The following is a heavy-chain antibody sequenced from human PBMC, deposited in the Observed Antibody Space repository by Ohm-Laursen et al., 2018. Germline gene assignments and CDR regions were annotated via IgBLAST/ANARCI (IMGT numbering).Heavy chain of an antibody. D-gene: IGHD6-19*01. J-gene: IGHJ3*02. CDR2: ISSSGSTI. V-gene: IGHV3-48*03. CDR3: AKAQGYSSGWYDAFDI. CDR1: GFTFSSYE. Sequence: SLRLSYAASGFTFSSYEMNWVRQAPGKGLEWVSYISSSGSTIYYADSVKGRFTISRDNSKNTLYLQMNSLRAEDTAVYYCAKAQGYSSGWYDAFDIWGQGTMVTVSS.